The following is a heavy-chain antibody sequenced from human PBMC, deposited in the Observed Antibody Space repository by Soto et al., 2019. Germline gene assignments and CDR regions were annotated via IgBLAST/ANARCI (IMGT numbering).Heavy chain of an antibody. Sequence: ASVKVSCKVSGYTLTELSMHWVRQAPGKGLEWMGGFDPEDGETIYAQKFQGRVTMTEDTSTDTAYMELSGLRSEDTAVYYCATPNRLPNDAFDIWGQGTMVTVSS. D-gene: IGHD2-21*01. J-gene: IGHJ3*02. CDR3: ATPNRLPNDAFDI. V-gene: IGHV1-24*01. CDR1: GYTLTELS. CDR2: FDPEDGET.